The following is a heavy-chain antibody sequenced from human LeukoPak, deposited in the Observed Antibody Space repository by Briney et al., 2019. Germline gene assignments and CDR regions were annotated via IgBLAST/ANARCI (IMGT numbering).Heavy chain of an antibody. V-gene: IGHV3-23*01. CDR2: ISGSGGST. CDR1: GFTFSSYA. J-gene: IGHJ4*02. Sequence: RGSLRLSCAASGFTFSSYAMSWVRQAPGKGLEWVSAISGSGGSTYYADSVKGRFTISRDNSENTLYLQMKSLRHEDTAVYYCARDWSAAVYAPFDYWGQGTLVTVSS. CDR3: ARDWSAAVYAPFDY. D-gene: IGHD5/OR15-5a*01.